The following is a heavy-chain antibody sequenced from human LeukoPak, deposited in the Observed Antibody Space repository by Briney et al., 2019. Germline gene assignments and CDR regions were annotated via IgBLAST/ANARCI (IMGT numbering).Heavy chain of an antibody. Sequence: GSLRLPCAALGFTFSTHGLGWVRQGPGEGLELVSGISGSGGSRFYTDSVKGRFTISRDNSKNTLYLQMNSLRAEDTAVYYCAKLREWELPDLFDYWGQGTLVTVSS. J-gene: IGHJ4*02. CDR2: ISGSGGSR. V-gene: IGHV3-23*01. D-gene: IGHD1-26*01. CDR1: GFTFSTHG. CDR3: AKLREWELPDLFDY.